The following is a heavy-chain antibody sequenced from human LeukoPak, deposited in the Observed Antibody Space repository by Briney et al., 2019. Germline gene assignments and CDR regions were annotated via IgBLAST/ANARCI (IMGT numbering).Heavy chain of an antibody. Sequence: GASVKVSCKASGYTLTGYYMHWVRQAPGQGLEWMGWINPNSGGTNYAQKFQGRVTMTRDTSTSTVYMELSSLRSEDTAVYYCARDFTMIVVGPFDYWGQGTLVTVSS. D-gene: IGHD3-22*01. J-gene: IGHJ4*02. CDR2: INPNSGGT. CDR1: GYTLTGYY. V-gene: IGHV1-2*02. CDR3: ARDFTMIVVGPFDY.